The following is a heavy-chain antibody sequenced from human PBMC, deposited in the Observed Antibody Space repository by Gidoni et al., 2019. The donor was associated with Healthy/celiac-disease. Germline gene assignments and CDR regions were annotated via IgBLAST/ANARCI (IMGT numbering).Heavy chain of an antibody. CDR1: GFTFRSHA. CDR3: GKGALIDY. Sequence: EVQLLESGGGLVQPGGSLRLSCAASGFTFRSHAMSWVRQAPGKGLEWVSAISGSGGSTYYAEAVKGRFTSSRDNAKNTLYLQTNSLRAEETVVYYCGKGALIDYWGQGTLVTVSS. V-gene: IGHV3-23*01. CDR2: ISGSGGST. J-gene: IGHJ4*02.